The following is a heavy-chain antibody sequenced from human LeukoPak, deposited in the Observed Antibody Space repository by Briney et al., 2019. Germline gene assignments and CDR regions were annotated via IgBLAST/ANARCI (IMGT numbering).Heavy chain of an antibody. CDR1: GFAFSSYA. J-gene: IGHJ4*02. D-gene: IGHD6-19*01. CDR3: ARVSDISVAAYFDY. Sequence: GGSLRLSCAASGFAFSSYAMHWVRQAPGKGLEWVAVISYDGSNKYYADSVKGRFTISRDNSKNTLYLQMNSLRAEDTAVYYCARVSDISVAAYFDYWGQGTLVTVSS. V-gene: IGHV3-30*04. CDR2: ISYDGSNK.